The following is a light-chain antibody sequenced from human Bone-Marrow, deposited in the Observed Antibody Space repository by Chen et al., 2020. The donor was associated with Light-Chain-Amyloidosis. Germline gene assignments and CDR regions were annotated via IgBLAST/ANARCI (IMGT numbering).Light chain of an antibody. CDR1: DLPTKY. J-gene: IGLJ2*01. V-gene: IGLV3-25*03. Sequence: SYELTQPPSVSVSPGQTARITCSGDDLPTKYAYWYQQKPGQAPVLVIHRETERPSGITERFSGSNSGTTATLTISGVQAEDEADYHCQSADSSGTYEVIFGGGTKLTVL. CDR3: QSADSSGTYEVI. CDR2: RET.